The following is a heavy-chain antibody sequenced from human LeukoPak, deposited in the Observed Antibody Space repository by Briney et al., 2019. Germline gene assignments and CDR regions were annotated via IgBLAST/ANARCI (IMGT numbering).Heavy chain of an antibody. D-gene: IGHD4-23*01. V-gene: IGHV3-48*03. Sequence: PGGSLRLSCAASGFTFSSYEMNWVRQAPGKGLEWVSYIGSSGNTIYYADSVKGRFTISRDNGRNSLYLRMNSLRAVDTAVYYCARVAPVGHYYYGMDVWGKGTTVTVSS. J-gene: IGHJ6*04. CDR3: ARVAPVGHYYYGMDV. CDR2: IGSSGNTI. CDR1: GFTFSSYE.